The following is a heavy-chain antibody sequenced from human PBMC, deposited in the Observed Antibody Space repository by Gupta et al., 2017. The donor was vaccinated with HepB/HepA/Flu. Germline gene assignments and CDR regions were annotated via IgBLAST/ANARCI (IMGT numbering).Heavy chain of an antibody. CDR1: GFPFSDYG. J-gene: IGHJ1*01. CDR2: TSDDGANK. CDR3: ARGGDYFQN. D-gene: IGHD3-10*01. Sequence: QVLLVESGGGVVQPGRSLRLSCSASGFPFSDYGMHWVRQAPGKGLDWVAVTSDDGANKYYAEFARGRFTISRDNSRNILYLEMHSLRIEDTAIYYCARGGDYFQNWGRGTLVTVSS. V-gene: IGHV3-30*03.